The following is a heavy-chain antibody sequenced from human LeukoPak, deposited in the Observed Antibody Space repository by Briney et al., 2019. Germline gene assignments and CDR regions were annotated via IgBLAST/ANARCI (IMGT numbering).Heavy chain of an antibody. V-gene: IGHV3-30-3*01. D-gene: IGHD3-22*01. Sequence: GGSLRLSCAASGFNFGSYSMHWVRQAPGKGLEWVAVISYDGNNKYYADSVKGRFTISRDSSKNTLYLQMNSLRAEDTAVYYCARDYYDSSGYYGYWGQGTLVTVSS. CDR1: GFNFGSYS. CDR2: ISYDGNNK. J-gene: IGHJ4*02. CDR3: ARDYYDSSGYYGY.